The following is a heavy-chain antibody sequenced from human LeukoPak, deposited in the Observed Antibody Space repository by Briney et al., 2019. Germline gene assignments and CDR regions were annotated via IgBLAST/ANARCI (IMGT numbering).Heavy chain of an antibody. V-gene: IGHV3-74*01. CDR1: GLTFRSYW. D-gene: IGHD3-3*01. CDR2: IKNDGSGT. CDR3: ERNSYAWSGYSDESNDAFDI. Sequence: GGSLRLSYAASGLTFRSYWMYWVRQAPGKGLVWVSRIKNDGSGTSYADSVKGLFTSFRDNSNNSLYLQKNNLRAEDTAVYYCERNSYAWSGYSDESNDAFDIWGQGTMVTVSS. J-gene: IGHJ3*02.